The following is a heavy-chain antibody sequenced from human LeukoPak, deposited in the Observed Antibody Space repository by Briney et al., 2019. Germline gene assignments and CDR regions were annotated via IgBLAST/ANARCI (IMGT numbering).Heavy chain of an antibody. V-gene: IGHV3-23*01. Sequence: GGSLRLSCAASGFPFSNYAMTWVRQAPGKGLERVSGISDSGDGTYYADSVKGRFTIPRDNSKNMLYLQMNSLRVEDTALYYCAKGLGTSGYHDYWGQGTLVTVSS. J-gene: IGHJ4*02. CDR1: GFPFSNYA. CDR2: ISDSGDGT. CDR3: AKGLGTSGYHDY. D-gene: IGHD3-22*01.